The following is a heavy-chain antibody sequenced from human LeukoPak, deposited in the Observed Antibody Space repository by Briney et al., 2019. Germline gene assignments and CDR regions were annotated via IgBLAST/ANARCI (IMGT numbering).Heavy chain of an antibody. CDR3: AKDAREWFGELLGIDY. J-gene: IGHJ4*02. CDR1: GFTFSSYG. D-gene: IGHD3-10*01. V-gene: IGHV3-30*18. CDR2: ISYDGSNK. Sequence: GGPLRLSCAASGFTFSSYGMHWVRQAPGKGLEWVAVISYDGSNKYYADSVKGRFTISRDNSKNTLYLQMNSLRAEDTAVYYCAKDAREWFGELLGIDYWGQGTLVTVSS.